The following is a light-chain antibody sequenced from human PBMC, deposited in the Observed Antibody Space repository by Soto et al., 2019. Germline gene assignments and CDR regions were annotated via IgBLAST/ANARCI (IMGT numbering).Light chain of an antibody. CDR3: GTWDSSLSAGGV. CDR1: SSNIGNNS. Sequence: QSVLIQPPSVSSVPGQKVTISCSGSSSNIGNNSVSWYQQLPGTAPKLLIYENNKRPSGIPDRFSGSKSGTSATLGITGLQTGDEADYYCGTWDSSLSAGGVFGTGTKVTVL. V-gene: IGLV1-51*02. J-gene: IGLJ1*01. CDR2: ENN.